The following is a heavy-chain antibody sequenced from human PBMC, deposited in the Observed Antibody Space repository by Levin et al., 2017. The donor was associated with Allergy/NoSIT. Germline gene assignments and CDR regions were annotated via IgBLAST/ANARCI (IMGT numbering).Heavy chain of an antibody. Sequence: GGSLRLSCAASGFTFSSYWMSWVRQAPGKGLEWVASIKQDGSEKYYVDSVKGRFTISRDNAKNSLYLQMNSLRAEDTAVYYCAREDGSSSWAYYYDYYMDVWGKGTTVTVSS. D-gene: IGHD6-13*01. CDR2: IKQDGSEK. CDR3: AREDGSSSWAYYYDYYMDV. J-gene: IGHJ6*03. CDR1: GFTFSSYW. V-gene: IGHV3-7*04.